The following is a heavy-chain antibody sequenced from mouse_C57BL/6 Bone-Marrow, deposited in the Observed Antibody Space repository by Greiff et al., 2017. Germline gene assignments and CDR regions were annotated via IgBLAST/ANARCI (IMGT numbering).Heavy chain of an antibody. CDR1: GYTFTSYW. CDR3: ARGGWLRFAY. CDR2: IDPSDSYT. D-gene: IGHD2-3*01. Sequence: QVQLQQPGAELVMPGASVKLSCKASGYTFTSYWMHWVKQRPGQGLEWIGEIDPSDSYTNYNQKFKGKSTLTVDKSSSTAYMQLSSLTSEDSAVYYCARGGWLRFAYWGQETLVTVSA. J-gene: IGHJ3*01. V-gene: IGHV1-69*01.